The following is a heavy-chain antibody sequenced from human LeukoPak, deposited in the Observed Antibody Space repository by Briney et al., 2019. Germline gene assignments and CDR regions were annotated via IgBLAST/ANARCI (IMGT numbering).Heavy chain of an antibody. V-gene: IGHV3-48*04. CDR2: ISSSSSTI. CDR1: GFTFSSYS. D-gene: IGHD2/OR15-2a*01. CDR3: AREKYSTLDY. Sequence: GGSLRLSCAASGFTFSSYSMNWVRQAPGKGLEWVSYISSSSSTIYYADSVKGRFTISRDNAKNSLYLQMNSLRAEDTAVYYCAREKYSTLDYWGQGTLVTVSS. J-gene: IGHJ4*02.